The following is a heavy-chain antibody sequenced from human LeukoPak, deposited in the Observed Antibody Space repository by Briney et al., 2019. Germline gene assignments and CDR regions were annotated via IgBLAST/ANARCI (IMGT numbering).Heavy chain of an antibody. D-gene: IGHD3-10*01. CDR1: GYTFTSYG. V-gene: IGHV1-18*01. CDR3: ARSPGITMVRGINPEY. CDR2: ISAYNGNT. Sequence: ASVKVSCKASGYTFTSYGISWVRQAPGQGLEWMGWISAYNGNTNYAQKLQGRFTMTTDTSTSTAYMGLRSRRSDDTAVYYCARSPGITMVRGINPEYWGQGTLVTVSS. J-gene: IGHJ4*02.